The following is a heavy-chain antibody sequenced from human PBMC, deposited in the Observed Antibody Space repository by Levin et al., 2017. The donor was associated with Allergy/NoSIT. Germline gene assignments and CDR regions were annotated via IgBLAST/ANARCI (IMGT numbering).Heavy chain of an antibody. CDR2: IYHSGST. CDR3: ARGDSSSNWFDP. J-gene: IGHJ5*02. Sequence: SETLSLTCAVSGGSISSGGYSWSWIRQPPGKGLEWIGYIYHSGSTYYNPSLKSRVTISVDRSKNQFSLKLSSVTAADTAVYYCARGDSSSNWFDPWGQGTLVTVSS. V-gene: IGHV4-30-2*01. D-gene: IGHD6-19*01. CDR1: GGSISSGGYS.